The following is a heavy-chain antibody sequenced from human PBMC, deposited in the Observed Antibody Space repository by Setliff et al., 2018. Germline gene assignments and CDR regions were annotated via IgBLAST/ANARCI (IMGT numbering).Heavy chain of an antibody. CDR3: ARSRTGEYSSGWLNWFDP. CDR1: GFTFSSYA. D-gene: IGHD6-19*01. V-gene: IGHV3-30*14. CDR2: ISY. J-gene: IGHJ5*02. Sequence: SGGSLRLSCAASGFTFSSYAMHWVRQAPGKGLEWVAVISYYANSVKGRFTISRDNSKNTLYLQMGSLRAEDMAVYYCARSRTGEYSSGWLNWFDPWGQGTLVTVSS.